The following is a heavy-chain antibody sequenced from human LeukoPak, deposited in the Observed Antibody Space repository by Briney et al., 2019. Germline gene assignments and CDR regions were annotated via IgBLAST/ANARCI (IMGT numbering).Heavy chain of an antibody. J-gene: IGHJ2*01. CDR3: ARDALGIALTYWYFDL. CDR1: GGSISSGGYY. CDR2: IYHSGST. Sequence: SETLSLTCTVSGGSISSGGYYWSWIRQPPGKGLEWIEYIYHSGSTYYNPSLKSRVTISVDRSKNQFSLKLSSVTAADTAVYYCARDALGIALTYWYFDLWGRGTLVTVSS. V-gene: IGHV4-30-2*01. D-gene: IGHD2-21*01.